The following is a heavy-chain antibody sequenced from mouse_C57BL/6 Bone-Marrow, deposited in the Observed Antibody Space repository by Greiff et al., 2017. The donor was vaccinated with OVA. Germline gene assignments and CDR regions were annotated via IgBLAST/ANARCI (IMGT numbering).Heavy chain of an antibody. V-gene: IGHV1-26*01. Sequence: VQLQQSGPELVKPGASVKISCKASGYTFTDYYMNWVKQSHGKSLEWIGDINPNNGGTSYNQKFKGKATLTVDKSSSTAYMELRSLTSEDSAVYYCARSCYDYDGGYAMDYWGQGTSVTVSS. CDR1: GYTFTDYY. D-gene: IGHD2-4*01. CDR3: ARSCYDYDGGYAMDY. J-gene: IGHJ4*01. CDR2: INPNNGGT.